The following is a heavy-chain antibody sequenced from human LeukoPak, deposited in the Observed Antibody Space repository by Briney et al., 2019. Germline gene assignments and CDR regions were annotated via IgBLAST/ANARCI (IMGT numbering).Heavy chain of an antibody. Sequence: GASVKVSCKASGYTFTSYGISWVRQAPGQELEWMGWICAYNGNTNYAQKLQGRVNMHTDTSKTTAYMELSSLRSDDTAVYYCARLCSTTSCYGRFGMDVWGKGTTVTVSS. V-gene: IGHV1-18*04. J-gene: IGHJ6*04. D-gene: IGHD2-2*01. CDR1: GYTFTSYG. CDR2: ICAYNGNT. CDR3: ARLCSTTSCYGRFGMDV.